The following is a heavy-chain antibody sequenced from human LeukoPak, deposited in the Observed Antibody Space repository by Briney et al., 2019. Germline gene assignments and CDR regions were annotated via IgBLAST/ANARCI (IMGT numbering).Heavy chain of an antibody. CDR3: ATVVLYSGYYFDY. J-gene: IGHJ4*02. V-gene: IGHV1-24*01. CDR2: FDPEDGAT. CDR1: GYTLTELS. Sequence: APVKVSCKVSGYTLTELSMHWVRQSPGKGLEWMGGFDPEDGATIYAQKFQGRVTMTEDTSTDTAYMELSSLRSEDTAVFYCATVVLYSGYYFDYWGPGTLVTVSS. D-gene: IGHD5-12*01.